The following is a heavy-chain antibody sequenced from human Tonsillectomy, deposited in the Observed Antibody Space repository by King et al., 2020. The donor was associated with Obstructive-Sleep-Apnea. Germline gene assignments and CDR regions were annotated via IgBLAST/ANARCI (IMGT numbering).Heavy chain of an antibody. J-gene: IGHJ4*02. CDR1: GYTFIDYF. CDR3: ASDDRSTGYGRISLDGGY. D-gene: IGHD3-10*01. CDR2: INLNSGGT. V-gene: IGHV1-2*02. Sequence: QLVQSGAEVKKPGASVKVSCKASGYTFIDYFMHWVRQAPGQGLEWMGWINLNSGGTNYAQKFQGRVTMTRDTSISTAYMELSRLRSDDTAVYFCASDDRSTGYGRISLDGGYWGQGTLVTVSS.